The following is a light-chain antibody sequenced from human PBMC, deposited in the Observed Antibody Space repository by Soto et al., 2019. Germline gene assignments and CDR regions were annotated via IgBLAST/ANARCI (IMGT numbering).Light chain of an antibody. CDR2: GAS. CDR3: QQYGSSPAT. CDR1: QSVRSSY. V-gene: IGKV3-20*01. Sequence: EIVLTQSPGTVSLSPGERATLSCRASQSVRSSYLAWYQQKPGQAPRLLIYGASSRATGIPDRFSGSGSGTDFTLTISRLEPEDFAVYYCQQYGSSPATFGQGTKVDIK. J-gene: IGKJ1*01.